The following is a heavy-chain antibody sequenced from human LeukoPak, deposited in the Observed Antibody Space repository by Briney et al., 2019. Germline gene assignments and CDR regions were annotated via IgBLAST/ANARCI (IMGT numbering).Heavy chain of an antibody. CDR1: GGSFSGYY. Sequence: SETLSLACAVYGGSFSGYYWSWIRQPPGKGLEWIGEINHSGSTNYNPSLKSRVTISVDTSKNQFSLKLSSVTAADTAVYYCARTRGYSYGTYWYFDLWGRGTLVTVSS. V-gene: IGHV4-34*01. CDR2: INHSGST. J-gene: IGHJ2*01. D-gene: IGHD5-18*01. CDR3: ARTRGYSYGTYWYFDL.